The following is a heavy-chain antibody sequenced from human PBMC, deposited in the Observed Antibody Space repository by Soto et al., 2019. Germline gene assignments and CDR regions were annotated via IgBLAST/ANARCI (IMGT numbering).Heavy chain of an antibody. CDR3: ARGKLSDYVWGSYRYHFDY. CDR1: GGSFSGYY. D-gene: IGHD3-16*02. CDR2: INHSGST. V-gene: IGHV4-34*01. Sequence: LSLTCAVYGGSFSGYYWSWIRQPPGKGLEWIGEINHSGSTNYNPSLKSRVTISVDTSKNQFSLKLSSVTAADTAVYYCARGKLSDYVWGSYRYHFDYWGQGTVVTVSS. J-gene: IGHJ4*02.